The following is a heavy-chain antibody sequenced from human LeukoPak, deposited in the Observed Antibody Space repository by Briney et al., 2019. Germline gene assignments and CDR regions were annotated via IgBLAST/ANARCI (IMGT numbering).Heavy chain of an antibody. D-gene: IGHD2-2*01. CDR2: IKQDGSEK. CDR1: GFTFSSCW. Sequence: GGSLRLSCAASGFTFSSCWMSWVRQAPGKGLEWVANIKQDGSEKYYVDSVKGRFTISRDNAKNSLYLQMNSLRTEDTAVYYCAREDIVVVPAAYYYYGMDVWGQGTTVTVSS. V-gene: IGHV3-7*01. CDR3: AREDIVVVPAAYYYYGMDV. J-gene: IGHJ6*02.